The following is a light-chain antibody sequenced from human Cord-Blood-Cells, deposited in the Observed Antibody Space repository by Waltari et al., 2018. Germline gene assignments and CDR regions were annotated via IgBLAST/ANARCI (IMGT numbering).Light chain of an antibody. Sequence: EIVMTQSTATLSVSPGARATLSCRAGQSVSSNLAWYQQKPGQAPRLLIYGASTRATGIPARFSGSGSGTEFTLTISSLQSEDFAVYYCQQYNNWLYSFGQGTKLEIK. CDR1: QSVSSN. J-gene: IGKJ2*03. V-gene: IGKV3-15*01. CDR3: QQYNNWLYS. CDR2: GAS.